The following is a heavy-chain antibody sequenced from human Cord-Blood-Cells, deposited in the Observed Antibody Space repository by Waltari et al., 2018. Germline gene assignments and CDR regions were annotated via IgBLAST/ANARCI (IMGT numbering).Heavy chain of an antibody. CDR1: GFTFSSYG. J-gene: IGHJ3*02. CDR2: ISYDGSNK. Sequence: QVQLVESGGGVVQPGRSLRLSCAAPGFTFSSYGMHWVRQAPGKGLEWVAVISYDGSNKYYADSVKGRFTISRDNSKISLYLQINSLKAEDTAVYYCAKVSYNRLDAFDIWGQGTIVTVSS. D-gene: IGHD1-1*01. CDR3: AKVSYNRLDAFDI. V-gene: IGHV3-30*18.